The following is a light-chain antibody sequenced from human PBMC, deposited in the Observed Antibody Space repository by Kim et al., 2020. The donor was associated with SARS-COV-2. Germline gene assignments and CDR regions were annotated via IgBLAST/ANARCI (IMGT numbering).Light chain of an antibody. CDR3: SSYAIGSTYV. Sequence: QSVLTQPPSVSGSLGQSVTISCTGASNDLGTYNRVSWYQQTPGAAPKLLIYEVSNRPSGVPDRFSGSKSGSTASLTISGLQTEDEAVYHCSSYAIGSTYVFGTGTKVTVL. CDR1: SNDLGTYNR. CDR2: EVS. V-gene: IGLV2-18*02. J-gene: IGLJ1*01.